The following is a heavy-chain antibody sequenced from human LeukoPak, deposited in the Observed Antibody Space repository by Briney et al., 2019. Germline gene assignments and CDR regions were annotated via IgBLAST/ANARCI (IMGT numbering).Heavy chain of an antibody. J-gene: IGHJ4*02. CDR3: ATADYYDSSGYYSEFDY. Sequence: ASVKVSCKVSGYTLTELSMHWVRQAPGKGLEWMGGFDPEDGETIYAQKFQGRVTMTEDTSTDTAYMELSSLRSEDTAVYYCATADYYDSSGYYSEFDYWGQGTLVTVSS. D-gene: IGHD3-22*01. CDR1: GYTLTELS. CDR2: FDPEDGET. V-gene: IGHV1-24*01.